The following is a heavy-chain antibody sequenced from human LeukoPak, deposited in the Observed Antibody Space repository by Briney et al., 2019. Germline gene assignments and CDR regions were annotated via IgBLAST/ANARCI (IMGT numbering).Heavy chain of an antibody. D-gene: IGHD6-19*01. CDR2: ISSSTSI. Sequence: GGSLRLSCAASGFTFTSYTMHWVRQAPGKGLEWVSSISSSTSIYYADSMKGRFTISRDNAKNSLFLQMNSLRTEDTVVYYCATGSGGSGVNFDYWGQGALVTASP. CDR1: GFTFTSYT. J-gene: IGHJ4*01. CDR3: ATGSGGSGVNFDY. V-gene: IGHV3-21*01.